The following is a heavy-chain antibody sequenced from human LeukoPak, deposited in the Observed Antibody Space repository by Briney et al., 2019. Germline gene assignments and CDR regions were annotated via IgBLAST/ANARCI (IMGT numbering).Heavy chain of an antibody. Sequence: SETLSLTCAVSGGSISSNWWSWVRQPPGKGLEWIGEIEDRGNTNYNPSLKSRVTISVDKSKNQFSLKLSSLTAADTAVYYYAGAGTYYLDNWGQGTLVTVSS. CDR1: GGSISSNW. D-gene: IGHD3-10*01. V-gene: IGHV4-4*02. CDR3: AGAGTYYLDN. J-gene: IGHJ4*02. CDR2: IEDRGNT.